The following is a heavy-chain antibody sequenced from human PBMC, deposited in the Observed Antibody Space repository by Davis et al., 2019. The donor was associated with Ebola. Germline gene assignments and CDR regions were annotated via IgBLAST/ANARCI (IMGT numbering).Heavy chain of an antibody. J-gene: IGHJ6*04. Sequence: GESLKISCAASGFTVSSNYMSWVRQAPGKGLEWVSVIYSGGSTYYADSVKGRFTISRDNSKNTLYLQMNSLRAEDTAVYYCARESVVVVAATVYYYYGMDVWGKGTTVTVSS. V-gene: IGHV3-53*01. CDR1: GFTVSSNY. D-gene: IGHD2-15*01. CDR3: ARESVVVVAATVYYYYGMDV. CDR2: IYSGGST.